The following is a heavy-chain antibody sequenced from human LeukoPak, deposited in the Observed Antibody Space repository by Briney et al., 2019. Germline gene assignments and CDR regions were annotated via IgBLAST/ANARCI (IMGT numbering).Heavy chain of an antibody. CDR3: ARAAVAGDYFDY. Sequence: PSQTLSLTCTVSGGSISSGGYYWSWIRQPPGKGLEWIGYIYYSGSTYYNPSLKSRVTISLDTSKNQFSLKLSSVTAADTAVYYCARAAVAGDYFDYWGQGTLVSASS. D-gene: IGHD6-19*01. J-gene: IGHJ4*02. CDR2: IYYSGST. CDR1: GGSISSGGYY. V-gene: IGHV4-30-4*01.